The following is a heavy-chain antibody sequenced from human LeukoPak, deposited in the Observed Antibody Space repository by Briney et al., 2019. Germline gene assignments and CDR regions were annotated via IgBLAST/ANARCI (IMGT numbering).Heavy chain of an antibody. V-gene: IGHV4-34*01. D-gene: IGHD2-2*01. Sequence: SETLSLTCAVYGGSFSGYNWSWIRQPPGKGLEWRGEINHSGSTNYNPSVKSRFTISVDTAKNQFSLKLSSVTAADTAVYYCARRYCSSTICYFYFQHWGQGTLVTVSS. J-gene: IGHJ1*01. CDR3: ARRYCSSTICYFYFQH. CDR2: INHSGST. CDR1: GGSFSGYN.